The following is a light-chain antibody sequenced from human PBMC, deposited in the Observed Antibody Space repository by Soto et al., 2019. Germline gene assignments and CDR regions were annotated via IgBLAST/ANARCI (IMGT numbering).Light chain of an antibody. CDR1: QGISSG. J-gene: IGKJ4*01. CDR2: AAS. CDR3: QQTTSFPLT. V-gene: IGKV1-12*01. Sequence: DIQMTQSPSFVSASVGDRVTITCRASQGISSGLAWYQHKPGRAPKLLIHAASSLESGVPSRFSGSGSGTDFTLSISSLPPEDFATYYCQQTTSFPLTFGGGTKVEIK.